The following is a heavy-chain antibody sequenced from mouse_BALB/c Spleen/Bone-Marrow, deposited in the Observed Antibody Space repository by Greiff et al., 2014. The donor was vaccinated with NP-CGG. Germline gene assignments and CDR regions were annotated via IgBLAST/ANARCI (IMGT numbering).Heavy chain of an antibody. D-gene: IGHD1-1*01. CDR2: IDPANVNT. Sequence: EVQLQQSGAELVKPGASVKLSCTASDFNIKDAYMHWVKQRPEQGLEWIGRIDPANVNTKYDTKFQGKATITADTSSNTAYLLLSSLTSEGTAVYYCAVYYYGRSSFAYWGQGTLVTVSA. CDR3: AVYYYGRSSFAY. CDR1: DFNIKDAY. J-gene: IGHJ3*01. V-gene: IGHV14-3*02.